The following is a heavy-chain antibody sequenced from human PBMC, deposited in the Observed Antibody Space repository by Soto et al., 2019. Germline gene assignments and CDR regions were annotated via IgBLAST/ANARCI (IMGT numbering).Heavy chain of an antibody. J-gene: IGHJ4*02. CDR1: GFSLSTSGVG. V-gene: IGHV2-5*02. Sequence: QITLKESGPTLVKPTQTLTLTCTFSGFSLSTSGVGVGWIRQPPGKALEWLALIYWDDDKRYSPSLKSRLTIXKXTXXNQVVLTMTNMDPVDTATYYCAHRLRDSGYDYFDYWGQGTLVTVSS. D-gene: IGHD5-12*01. CDR3: AHRLRDSGYDYFDY. CDR2: IYWDDDK.